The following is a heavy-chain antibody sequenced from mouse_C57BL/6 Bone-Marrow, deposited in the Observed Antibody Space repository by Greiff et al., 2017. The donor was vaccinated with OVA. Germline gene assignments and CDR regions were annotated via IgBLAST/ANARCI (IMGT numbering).Heavy chain of an antibody. J-gene: IGHJ4*01. V-gene: IGHV1-59*01. CDR2: IDPSDSYT. CDR1: GYTFTSYW. CDR3: ARGITTVVAQGMDY. Sequence: VQLQQPGAELVRPGTSVKLSCKASGYTFTSYWMHWVKQRPGQGLEWIGVIDPSDSYTNYNQKFKGKATLTVDTSSCTAYMQLSSLTSEDSAVYYCARGITTVVAQGMDYWGQGTSVTVSS. D-gene: IGHD1-1*01.